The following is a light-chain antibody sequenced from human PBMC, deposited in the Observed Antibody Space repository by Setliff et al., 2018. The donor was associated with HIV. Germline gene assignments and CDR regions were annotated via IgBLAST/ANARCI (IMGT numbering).Light chain of an antibody. J-gene: IGLJ1*01. CDR3: TSYTNRHTYV. V-gene: IGLV2-14*03. CDR2: DVT. CDR1: ASDVGAYTY. Sequence: QSVLTQPASVSGSPGQSITISCTGTASDVGAYTYVSWYQQYPGKAPKLVIYDVTKRPSGVSDRLSGSKSGNTASLTISGLQAEDGADYYCTSYTNRHTYVFGTGTKVTVL.